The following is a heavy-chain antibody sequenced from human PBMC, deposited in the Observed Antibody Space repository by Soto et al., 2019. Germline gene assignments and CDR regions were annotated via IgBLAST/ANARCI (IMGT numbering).Heavy chain of an antibody. CDR3: ARDTGYNFGSLNY. V-gene: IGHV1-3*01. J-gene: IGHJ4*02. Sequence: HVELVQSGADVKKPGASVTISCKASGYTFTDYALHWVRQAPGQRLEWMGWMNAGVGNTLYSQKFQGRITITKDTSASTAYMELNSLKSEDTAIYYCARDTGYNFGSLNYWGQGTLVTVSS. CDR1: GYTFTDYA. CDR2: MNAGVGNT. D-gene: IGHD5-18*01.